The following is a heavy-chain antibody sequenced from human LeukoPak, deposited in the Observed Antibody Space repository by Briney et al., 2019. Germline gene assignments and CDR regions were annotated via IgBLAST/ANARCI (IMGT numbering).Heavy chain of an antibody. CDR2: ISYDGSNK. CDR3: VKGGRAAVAGFDY. V-gene: IGHV3-30*18. Sequence: GRSLRLFCAASGFTFSSYGMHWVRQAPGKGLEWVAVISYDGSNKYYADSVKGRFTISRDNSKSTLYLQMNSLRAEDTAVYYCVKGGRAAVAGFDYWGQGTLVTVSS. J-gene: IGHJ4*02. CDR1: GFTFSSYG. D-gene: IGHD6-19*01.